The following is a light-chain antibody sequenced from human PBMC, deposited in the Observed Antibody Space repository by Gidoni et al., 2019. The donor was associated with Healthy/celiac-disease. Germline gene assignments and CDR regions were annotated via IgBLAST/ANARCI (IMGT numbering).Light chain of an antibody. V-gene: IGKV3-20*01. CDR1: QSVSSSY. Sequence: EIVLTQSPGTLSLSQGDRATLSCRASQSVSSSYLAWYQQKPGQAPRLLIYGASSRATGIPDRFSGSGSGTDFTLTISRLEPEDFAVYYCQQYGSSPHTFXQXTKLEIK. CDR2: GAS. CDR3: QQYGSSPHT. J-gene: IGKJ2*01.